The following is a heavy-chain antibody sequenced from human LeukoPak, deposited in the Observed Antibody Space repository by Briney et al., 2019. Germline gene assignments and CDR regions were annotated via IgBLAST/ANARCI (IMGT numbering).Heavy chain of an antibody. V-gene: IGHV1-69*13. D-gene: IGHD2-2*01. J-gene: IGHJ4*02. CDR1: GYTFTGYY. Sequence: SVKVSCKASGYTFTGYYMQWVRQAPGQGLEWMGGIIPIFGTANYAQKFQGRVTITADESTSTAYMELSSLRSEDTAVYYCASGIVVVPAAIKSWGQGTLVTVSS. CDR3: ASGIVVVPAAIKS. CDR2: IIPIFGTA.